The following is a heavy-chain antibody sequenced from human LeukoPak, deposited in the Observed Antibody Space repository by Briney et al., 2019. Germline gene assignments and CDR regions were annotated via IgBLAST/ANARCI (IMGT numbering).Heavy chain of an antibody. J-gene: IGHJ4*02. Sequence: PSETLSLTCAVYGGSFSGYYWSWIRQPPGKGLEWIGEINHSGSTNYNPSLRSRVTISVDTSKNQFSLQLSSVTDADTAVYYCARRPLGYCSSTSCTTPYYFDYWGQGTLVTVSS. CDR3: ARRPLGYCSSTSCTTPYYFDY. CDR2: INHSGST. D-gene: IGHD2-2*01. CDR1: GGSFSGYY. V-gene: IGHV4-34*01.